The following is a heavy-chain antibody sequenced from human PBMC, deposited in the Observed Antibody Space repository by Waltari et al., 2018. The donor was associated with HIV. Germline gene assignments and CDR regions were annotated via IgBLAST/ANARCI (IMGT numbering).Heavy chain of an antibody. CDR1: GFTFRSYG. CDR2: ISYDGSNK. V-gene: IGHV3-30*18. CDR3: AKDTDLTGFFYYYGLDV. J-gene: IGHJ6*02. D-gene: IGHD3-9*01. Sequence: QVQLVEFGGGVVQPGRSLRLSCAASGFTFRSYGLHWVRQASGKGLEWVAVISYDGSNKYYADSVKGRFTISRDNSKNTLYLQMNSLRAEDTAVYYCAKDTDLTGFFYYYGLDVWGQGTTVTVSS.